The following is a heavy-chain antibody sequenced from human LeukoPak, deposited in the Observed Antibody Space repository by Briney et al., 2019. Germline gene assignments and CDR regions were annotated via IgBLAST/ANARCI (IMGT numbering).Heavy chain of an antibody. J-gene: IGHJ4*02. CDR3: AKPRIIGLGWAQFDY. CDR1: GFTFSSYW. V-gene: IGHV3-23*01. D-gene: IGHD2-15*01. CDR2: FDGNADGT. Sequence: PGGSLRLSCAASGFTFSSYWMTWVRQPPGKGLEWVASFDGNADGTYYADSVKGRCTISRDNSKNTLYLQMNSLRAEDTAIYYCAKPRIIGLGWAQFDYWGQGSLVTVSS.